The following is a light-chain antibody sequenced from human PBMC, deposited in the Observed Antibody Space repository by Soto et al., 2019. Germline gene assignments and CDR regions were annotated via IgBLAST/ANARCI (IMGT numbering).Light chain of an antibody. CDR2: DAS. Sequence: EIVLTQSPATLSLSPGARATLSCRASQSVSSYLAWYQQKPGQAPRLLIYDASNRATGIPARFSGSGSGTDFTLTISSLEPEDFATYSCQQNYSAAWTFGQGNKVDIK. V-gene: IGKV3-11*01. J-gene: IGKJ1*01. CDR3: QQNYSAAWT. CDR1: QSVSSY.